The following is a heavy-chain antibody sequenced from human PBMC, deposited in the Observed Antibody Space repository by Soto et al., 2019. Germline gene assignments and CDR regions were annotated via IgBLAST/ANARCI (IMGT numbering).Heavy chain of an antibody. D-gene: IGHD6-6*01. CDR2: VWYDGSNG. CDR1: GFIFSNFG. J-gene: IGHJ6*02. CDR3: ARDPRTARASAMEV. V-gene: IGHV3-33*01. Sequence: GGALRLSGSASGFIFSNFGMHWVRQAPGKGLEWVAGVWYDGSNGVSADSVKGRFTISRDNSKNTLYLQMTSLRAEDTAVYYCARDPRTARASAMEVWGQGTTVTVSS.